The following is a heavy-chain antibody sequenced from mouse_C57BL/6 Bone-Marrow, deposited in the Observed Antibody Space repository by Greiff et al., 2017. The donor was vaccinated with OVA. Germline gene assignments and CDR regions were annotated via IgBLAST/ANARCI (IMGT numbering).Heavy chain of an antibody. CDR3: ALIPYYYGSSDWYFDV. CDR2: ISSGGSYT. V-gene: IGHV5-6*01. J-gene: IGHJ1*03. CDR1: GFTFSSYG. D-gene: IGHD1-1*01. Sequence: EVKLMESGGDLVKPGGSLKLSCAASGFTFSSYGMSWVRQTPDKRLEWVATISSGGSYTYYPDSVKGRFTISRDNAKNTLYLQMSSLKSEDTAMYDCALIPYYYGSSDWYFDVWGTGTTVTVSS.